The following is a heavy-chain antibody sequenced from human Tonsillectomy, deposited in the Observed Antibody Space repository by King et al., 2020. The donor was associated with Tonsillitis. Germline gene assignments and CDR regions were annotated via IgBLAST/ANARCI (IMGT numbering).Heavy chain of an antibody. CDR3: ARDRITTLDYYMDV. CDR2: IYYSGTP. Sequence: VQLQESGPGLVKPSQTLSLTCTVSGYSISSGGYYWRWIRQRPRQGLEWIGYIYYSGTPYYNPSLKTRATISVDTSKNQFSLKLSSVSAADTAVYYCARDRITTLDYYMDVWGRGTTVTVSS. V-gene: IGHV4-31*03. J-gene: IGHJ6*03. D-gene: IGHD3-16*01. CDR1: GYSISSGGYY.